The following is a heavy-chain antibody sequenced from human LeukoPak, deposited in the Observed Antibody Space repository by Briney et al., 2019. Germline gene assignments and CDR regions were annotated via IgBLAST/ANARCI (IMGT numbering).Heavy chain of an antibody. CDR1: GGSISSYY. CDR2: IYYSGST. CDR3: ARVIRTGTRGRDWFDP. J-gene: IGHJ5*02. V-gene: IGHV4-59*01. Sequence: SETLSLTCTVSGGSISSYYWSWIRQPPGKGLEWIGYIYYSGSTNYNPSLKSRVTISVDTSKNQFSLKLSSVTAADTAVYYCARVIRTGTRGRDWFDPWGQGTLVTVSS. D-gene: IGHD1-1*01.